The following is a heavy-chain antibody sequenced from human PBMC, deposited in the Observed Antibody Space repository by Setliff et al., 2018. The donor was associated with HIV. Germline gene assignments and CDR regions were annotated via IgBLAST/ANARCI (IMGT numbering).Heavy chain of an antibody. CDR2: IYTSGST. CDR3: ARAMRGVVVTNMYYYYGMDV. Sequence: SETLSLTCTVSGGSISSGSYYWSWIRQPAGKGLEWIGRIYTSGSTNYNPSLKSRVTISVDTSKDQFSLKLSSVTAADAAVYYCARAMRGVVVTNMYYYYGMDVWGQGTTVTVSS. CDR1: GGSISSGSYY. J-gene: IGHJ6*02. V-gene: IGHV4-61*02. D-gene: IGHD2-21*02.